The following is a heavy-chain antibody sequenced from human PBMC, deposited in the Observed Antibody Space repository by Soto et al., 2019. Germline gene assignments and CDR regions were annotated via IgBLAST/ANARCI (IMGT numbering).Heavy chain of an antibody. V-gene: IGHV1-69*08. Sequence: QVQLVQSGAEVKKPGSSVKVSCKASGGTFSYYTITWVRQAPGQGLEWMGRITPILGIANYAQKFQGRVTITAAKSTSTAYMALSSLRSADPAVYYCAREQYGGDPMIWGQGTLVTVSS. CDR1: GGTFSYYT. D-gene: IGHD2-21*02. J-gene: IGHJ4*02. CDR2: ITPILGIA. CDR3: AREQYGGDPMI.